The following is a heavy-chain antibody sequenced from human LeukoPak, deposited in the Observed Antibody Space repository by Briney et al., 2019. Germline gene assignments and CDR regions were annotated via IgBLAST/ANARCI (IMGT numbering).Heavy chain of an antibody. CDR3: ARDVLRFRAAAGTGDV. D-gene: IGHD6-13*01. J-gene: IGHJ6*04. CDR2: IYYSGST. V-gene: IGHV4-31*03. CDR1: GGSISSGGYY. Sequence: PSETLSLTCTVSGGSISSGGYYWSWIRQHPGKGLEWIGYIYYSGSTYYNPSLKSRVTISVDTSKNQFSLKLSSVTAADAAVYYCARDVLRFRAAAGTGDVWGKGTTVTVSS.